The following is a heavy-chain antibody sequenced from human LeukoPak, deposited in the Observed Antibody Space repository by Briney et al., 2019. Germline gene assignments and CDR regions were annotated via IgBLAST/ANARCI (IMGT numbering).Heavy chain of an antibody. D-gene: IGHD2-2*01. CDR2: IYYSGST. V-gene: IGHV4-39*07. Sequence: SETLSLSCTVSDGSISSSSYYWGWIRQPPGKGLEWIGSIYYSGSTYYNPSLKSRVTISVDTSKNQFSLKLSSVTAADTAVYYCARVEGNIVVVPAAKFDYWGQGTLVTVSS. CDR3: ARVEGNIVVVPAAKFDY. CDR1: DGSISSSSYY. J-gene: IGHJ4*02.